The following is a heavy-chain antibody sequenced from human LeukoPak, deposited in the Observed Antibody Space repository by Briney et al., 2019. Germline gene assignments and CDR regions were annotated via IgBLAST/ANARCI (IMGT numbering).Heavy chain of an antibody. CDR3: AGLADSGYH. D-gene: IGHD3-22*01. CDR2: IYYSGST. V-gene: IGHV4-39*01. CDR1: GGSISSSSYY. J-gene: IGHJ4*02. Sequence: PSETLSLTCTVSGGSISSSSYYWGWIRQPPGKGLEWIGSIYYSGSTYYNPSLKSRVTISVDTSKNQFSLKLSSVTAADTAVYYCAGLADSGYHWGQGTLVTVSS.